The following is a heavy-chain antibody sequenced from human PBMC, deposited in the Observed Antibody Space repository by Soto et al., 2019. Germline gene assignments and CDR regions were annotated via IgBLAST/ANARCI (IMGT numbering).Heavy chain of an antibody. CDR3: ARDRWFGELSGDFDY. Sequence: AASVKVSCKASGYTFTSYGISWVRQAPGQGLEWMGWISAYNGNTNYAQKLQGRVTMTTDTSTSTAYMELRSLRSDDTAVYYCARDRWFGELSGDFDYWGQGTLVTVSS. V-gene: IGHV1-18*01. CDR1: GYTFTSYG. D-gene: IGHD3-10*01. J-gene: IGHJ4*02. CDR2: ISAYNGNT.